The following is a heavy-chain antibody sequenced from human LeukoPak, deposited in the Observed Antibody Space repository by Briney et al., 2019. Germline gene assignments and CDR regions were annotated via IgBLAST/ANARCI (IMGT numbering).Heavy chain of an antibody. D-gene: IGHD5-24*01. CDR3: ARENKRSYALDY. J-gene: IGHJ4*02. Sequence: QSGGSLRLSCAASGFTFSSYAMHWVRQAPGKGLEWVAVISYDGSNKYYADSVKGRFTISRDNSKNTLYLQMNSLRAEDTAVYYCARENKRSYALDYWGQGTLVTVSS. CDR2: ISYDGSNK. V-gene: IGHV3-30-3*01. CDR1: GFTFSSYA.